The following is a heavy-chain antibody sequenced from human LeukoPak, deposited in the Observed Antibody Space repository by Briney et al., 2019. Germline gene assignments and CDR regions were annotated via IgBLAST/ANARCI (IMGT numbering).Heavy chain of an antibody. CDR2: ISYDGSNK. CDR3: ARGEYSGYGGSSDY. Sequence: GGSLRLSCAASGFTFSSYAMHWVRQAPGKGLEWVAVISYDGSNKYYADSVKGRFTISRDNSKNTLYLQMNSLRAEDTAVYYCARGEYSGYGGSSDYWGQGTLVTVYS. CDR1: GFTFSSYA. J-gene: IGHJ4*02. V-gene: IGHV3-30*04. D-gene: IGHD5-12*01.